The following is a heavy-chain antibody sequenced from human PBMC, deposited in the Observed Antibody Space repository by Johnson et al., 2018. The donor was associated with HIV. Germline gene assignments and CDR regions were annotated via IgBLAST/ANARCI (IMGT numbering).Heavy chain of an antibody. J-gene: IGHJ3*02. D-gene: IGHD6-19*01. V-gene: IGHV3-30*03. CDR2: ISYDGSNK. CDR1: GFTFGSYG. CDR3: ARVRRSGWYDNDAFDS. Sequence: QVQLVESGGGVVQPGRSLRLSCAASGFTFGSYGLHWVRQAPGKGLEWVALISYDGSNKYYTDSVKGRFTISRDNSQNTLYLIMNSLRAEDTAVYYCARVRRSGWYDNDAFDSWGQGTMVTVSS.